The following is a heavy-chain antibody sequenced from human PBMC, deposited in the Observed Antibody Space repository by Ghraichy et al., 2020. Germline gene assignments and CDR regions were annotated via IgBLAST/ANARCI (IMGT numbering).Heavy chain of an antibody. Sequence: SETLSLTCAVYGGSFSGYYWSWIRQPPGKGLEWIGEINHSGSTNYNPSLKSRVTISVDTSKNQFSLKLSSVTAADTAVYYCARAQVGGMGVWGQGTTVTVSS. V-gene: IGHV4-34*01. D-gene: IGHD2-15*01. CDR1: GGSFSGYY. CDR3: ARAQVGGMGV. J-gene: IGHJ6*02. CDR2: INHSGST.